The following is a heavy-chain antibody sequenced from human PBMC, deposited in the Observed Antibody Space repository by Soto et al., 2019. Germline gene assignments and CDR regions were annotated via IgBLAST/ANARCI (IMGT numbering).Heavy chain of an antibody. D-gene: IGHD3-10*01. CDR2: ISSSSSSTI. CDR3: ARKAATEWDGSGSYYACDI. CDR1: GFTFSSYS. V-gene: IGHV3-48*04. J-gene: IGHJ3*02. Sequence: GGSLRLSCAASGFTFSSYSMNWVRQAPGKGLEWVSYISSSSSSTIYYADSVKGRFTISRDNANNSLYLQMNSLRAEDTVGDYGARKAATEWDGSGSYYACDIWGQGTMVTVSS.